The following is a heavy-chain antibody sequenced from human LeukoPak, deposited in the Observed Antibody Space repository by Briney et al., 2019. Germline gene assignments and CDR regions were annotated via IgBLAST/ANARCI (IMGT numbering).Heavy chain of an antibody. J-gene: IGHJ5*02. CDR3: ARGMSIADNWFDP. Sequence: ASVRVSCKASGGTFSSYAISWVRQAPGQGLEWMGRIIPILGIANYAQKFQGRVTITADKSTSTAYMELSSLRSEDTAVYYCARGMSIADNWFDPWGQGTLVTVSS. CDR2: IIPILGIA. D-gene: IGHD6-6*01. V-gene: IGHV1-69*04. CDR1: GGTFSSYA.